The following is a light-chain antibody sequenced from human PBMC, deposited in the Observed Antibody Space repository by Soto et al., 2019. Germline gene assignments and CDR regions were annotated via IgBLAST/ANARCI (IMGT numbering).Light chain of an antibody. V-gene: IGKV3-20*01. CDR1: QSVSSSY. Sequence: EIVLTQSPGTLSLSPGERATLSCRASQSVSSSYLAWYQQKPGQAPRLLIYGASSRATGIPDRFSGSGSVTDFTLTISRLGPEDFAVYYCQQYGSSPRTFGQGTKVEIK. CDR2: GAS. CDR3: QQYGSSPRT. J-gene: IGKJ1*01.